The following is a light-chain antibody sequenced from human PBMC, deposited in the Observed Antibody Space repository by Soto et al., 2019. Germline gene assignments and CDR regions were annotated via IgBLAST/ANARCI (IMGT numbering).Light chain of an antibody. V-gene: IGKV3-20*01. Sequence: EIVLTQSPGTLSLSPGERATLSCRASQSVSSSYLACYQQKPRQAPKLLIYGASSSATGIPDRFSGSGSGTDFTLTISSLEHEDYVVYYCQQYGSSPQTFGRGTKVEIK. CDR3: QQYGSSPQT. CDR2: GAS. J-gene: IGKJ1*01. CDR1: QSVSSSY.